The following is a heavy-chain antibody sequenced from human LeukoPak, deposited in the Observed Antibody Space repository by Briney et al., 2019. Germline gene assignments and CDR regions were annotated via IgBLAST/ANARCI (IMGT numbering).Heavy chain of an antibody. CDR3: ARGPGDCSSTSCYADYYYYGMDV. Sequence: PSETLSLTCTVSGGSISSYYWSWIRQPPGKGLEWIGYIYYSGSTNYNPSLKSRVTISVDTSKNQFSLKLSSVTAADTAVYYCARGPGDCSSTSCYADYYYYGMDVWGKGTTVTVSS. J-gene: IGHJ6*04. V-gene: IGHV4-59*12. CDR2: IYYSGST. CDR1: GGSISSYY. D-gene: IGHD2-2*01.